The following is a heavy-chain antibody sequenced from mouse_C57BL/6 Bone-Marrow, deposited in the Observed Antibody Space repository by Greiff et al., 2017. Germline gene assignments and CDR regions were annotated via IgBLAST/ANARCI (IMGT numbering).Heavy chain of an antibody. D-gene: IGHD6-2*01. V-gene: IGHV14-2*01. Sequence: EVQLQQSGAELVKPGASVKLSCTASGFNIKDYYMHWVKQRTEQGLEWIGRIDPEDGETKYAPKFPGKATITADTSSNTAYLQLSSLTSEDTAVYYCARSSHYYAMDYWGQGTSVTVSS. CDR1: GFNIKDYY. J-gene: IGHJ4*01. CDR3: ARSSHYYAMDY. CDR2: IDPEDGET.